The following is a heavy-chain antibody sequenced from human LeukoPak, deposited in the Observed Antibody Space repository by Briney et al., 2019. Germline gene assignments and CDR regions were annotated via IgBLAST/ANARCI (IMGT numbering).Heavy chain of an antibody. CDR1: GFTFSDYY. V-gene: IGHV3-11*06. D-gene: IGHD2-15*01. Sequence: GESLRLSCAASGFTFSDYYMSWIRQAPGKGLEWVSYISSSSSYTNYADSVKGRFTISRDNAKNSLYLQMNSLRAEDTAVYYCARVVDCSGGSCFMFPDHWGQGTLVTVSS. CDR3: ARVVDCSGGSCFMFPDH. CDR2: ISSSSSYT. J-gene: IGHJ4*02.